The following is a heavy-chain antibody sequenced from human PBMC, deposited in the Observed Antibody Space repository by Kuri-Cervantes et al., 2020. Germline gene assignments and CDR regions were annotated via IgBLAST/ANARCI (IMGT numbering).Heavy chain of an antibody. Sequence: ASVKVSCKASGYTFTSYGISWVRQAPGQGLEWMGWISAYNGNTNYAQKLQGRVTMTIDTSTSTAYMELRSLRSDDTAVYYCAKHSPYCSGGSCYHDAFDIWGQGTMVTVSS. V-gene: IGHV1-18*01. CDR2: ISAYNGNT. J-gene: IGHJ3*02. CDR3: AKHSPYCSGGSCYHDAFDI. D-gene: IGHD2-15*01. CDR1: GYTFTSYG.